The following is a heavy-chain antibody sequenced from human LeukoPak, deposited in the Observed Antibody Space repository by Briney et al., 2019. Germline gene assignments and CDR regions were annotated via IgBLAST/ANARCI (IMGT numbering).Heavy chain of an antibody. D-gene: IGHD2-21*02. V-gene: IGHV3-7*01. CDR2: IKQDGSEK. CDR1: GFTFSSYW. CDR3: ARDVAYCGGDCYSGLFDY. Sequence: PGGSLRLSCAASGFTFSSYWMSWVRQAPGKGLEWVANIKQDGSEKYYVDSVKGRFTISRDNSKNTLYLQMNSLRAEDTAVYYCARDVAYCGGDCYSGLFDYWGQGTLVTVSS. J-gene: IGHJ4*02.